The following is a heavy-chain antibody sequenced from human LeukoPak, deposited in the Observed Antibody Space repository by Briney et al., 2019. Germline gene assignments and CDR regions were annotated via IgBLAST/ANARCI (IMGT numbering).Heavy chain of an antibody. CDR2: INWNSDTK. V-gene: IGHV3-9*01. CDR1: GFAFHNYA. CDR3: AKDTGGNGAYFYAMDV. J-gene: IGHJ6*02. Sequence: SGRSLRLSCVGSGFAFHNYAMHWVRRPPGKGLEWVSAINWNSDTKAYADSVKGRFTISRDRARISLYLQMDSLRPEDTALYYCAKDTGGNGAYFYAMDVWGQGTSVTVSS. D-gene: IGHD4-23*01.